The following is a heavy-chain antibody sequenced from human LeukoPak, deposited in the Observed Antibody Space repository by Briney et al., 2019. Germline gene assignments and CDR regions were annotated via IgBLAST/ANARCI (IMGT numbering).Heavy chain of an antibody. D-gene: IGHD2-2*03. CDR1: GFTFSSYS. J-gene: IGHJ4*02. Sequence: PGGSLRLSCEASGFTFSSYSVNWVRQAPGKGLEWVSSISSTSTYKHYADSVKGRFTISRDNSKNTLYLQMNSLRAEDTAVYYCAKDLGYCSSTSCYRFDYWGQGTLVTVSS. V-gene: IGHV3-21*04. CDR2: ISSTSTYK. CDR3: AKDLGYCSSTSCYRFDY.